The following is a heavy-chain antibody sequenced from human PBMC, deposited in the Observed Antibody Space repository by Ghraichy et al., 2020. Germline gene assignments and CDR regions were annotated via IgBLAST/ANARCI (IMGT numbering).Heavy chain of an antibody. CDR3: ARARSTATSDY. J-gene: IGHJ4*02. V-gene: IGHV3-48*02. CDR1: GFTISSFS. CDR2: ISSSTSNM. D-gene: IGHD4-17*01. Sequence: GESLRLSCAASGFTISSFSMNWVRQAPGKGLEWISYISSSTSNMYYADSVKGRFTISRENTNNSVYLQMNSLRDEDTAIYYCARARSTATSDYWGQGTLVAVSS.